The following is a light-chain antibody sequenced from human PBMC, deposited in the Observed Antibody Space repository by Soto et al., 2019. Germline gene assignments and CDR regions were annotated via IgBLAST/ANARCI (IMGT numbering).Light chain of an antibody. CDR3: AAWDDSLNGYV. Sequence: HSALTQPPSASGTPGQRGTISCSGSSSNIGSNTVNWYQQLPGTAPKLLIYSNNQRPSGVPDRFSDSKSGTSASLAISGLQSEDEADYYCAAWDDSLNGYVFGTGTKVTVL. V-gene: IGLV1-44*01. CDR1: SSNIGSNT. CDR2: SNN. J-gene: IGLJ1*01.